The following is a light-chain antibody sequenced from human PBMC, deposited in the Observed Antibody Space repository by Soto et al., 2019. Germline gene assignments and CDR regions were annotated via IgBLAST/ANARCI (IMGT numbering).Light chain of an antibody. J-gene: IGKJ4*01. V-gene: IGKV3-11*01. Sequence: EIVLTQSPATLSLSPGERATLSCRTSQSISGELAWYQQKPGQAPRLLIFDTYNRATGIPARFSGSGSGTDFTLTISSLEPEDFGVYYCQQRRNWPFTFGGGTKVEI. CDR2: DTY. CDR3: QQRRNWPFT. CDR1: QSISGE.